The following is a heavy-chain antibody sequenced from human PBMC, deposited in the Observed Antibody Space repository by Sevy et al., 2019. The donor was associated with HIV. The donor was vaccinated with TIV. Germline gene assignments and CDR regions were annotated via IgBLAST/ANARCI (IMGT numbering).Heavy chain of an antibody. CDR1: GFTFRNYV. CDR3: AKRVAGALAALDI. V-gene: IGHV3-23*01. J-gene: IGHJ3*02. D-gene: IGHD3-10*01. Sequence: GGSLRLSCAASGFTFRNYVMNWVRQPPGKGLEWVSVISDGGGTKYYADSVKGRFTISRDDSKCTLYLQMNGLRVEDTAVYFCAKRVAGALAALDIWGQGTMVTVSS. CDR2: ISDGGGTK.